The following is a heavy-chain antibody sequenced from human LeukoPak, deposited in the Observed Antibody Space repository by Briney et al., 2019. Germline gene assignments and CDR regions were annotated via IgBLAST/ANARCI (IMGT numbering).Heavy chain of an antibody. CDR2: IIPIFGTA. D-gene: IGHD6-19*01. CDR3: ARVRDSSGWYDD. CDR1: GYTFSGYY. Sequence: EASVKVSCKASGYTFSGYYMHWVRQAPGQGLEWMGGIIPIFGTANYAQKFQGRVTITADESTSTAYMELSSLRSEDTAVYYCARVRDSSGWYDDWGQGTLVTVSS. J-gene: IGHJ4*02. V-gene: IGHV1-69*13.